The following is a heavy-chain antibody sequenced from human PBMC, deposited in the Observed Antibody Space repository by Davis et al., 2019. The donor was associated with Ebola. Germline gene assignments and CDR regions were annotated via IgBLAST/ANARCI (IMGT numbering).Heavy chain of an antibody. CDR3: ARGRSGYEPFDY. V-gene: IGHV4-4*02. CDR2: IFHNGHN. Sequence: MPSETLSLTCAVSGASVTGINWWTWVRQPPGKGLEWIGEIFHNGHNNYNPSLKSRVSMSIDKSSAQSSLNLISVTAADTAVYFCARGRSGYEPFDYWGQGTLVNVSS. CDR1: GASVTGINW. J-gene: IGHJ4*02. D-gene: IGHD5-12*01.